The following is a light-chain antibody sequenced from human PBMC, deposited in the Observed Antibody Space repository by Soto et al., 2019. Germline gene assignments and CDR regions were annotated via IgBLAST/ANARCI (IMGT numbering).Light chain of an antibody. CDR1: QSVSSSD. Sequence: EMVLTQSPDTLSLSPGDRATLSCRASQSVSSSDLAWYQQKPGQAPRLLIYGASSRATGIPDRFSGSGSGTDFTLTITRLEPEDFAVYYCQRRITFGPGTRLEIK. J-gene: IGKJ5*01. CDR3: QRRIT. V-gene: IGKV3-20*01. CDR2: GAS.